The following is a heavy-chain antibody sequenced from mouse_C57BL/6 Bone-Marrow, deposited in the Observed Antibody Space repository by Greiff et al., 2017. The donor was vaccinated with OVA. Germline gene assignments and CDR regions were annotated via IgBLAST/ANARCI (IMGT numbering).Heavy chain of an antibody. Sequence: QVQLQQSGAELARPGASVKLSCKASGYTFTSYGISWVKQRTGQGLEWIGEIYPRSGNTYYNEKFKGKATLTADKSSSTAYMELRSLTSEDSAVYFCAREEGLITTVVATDWGQGTTLTVSS. CDR1: GYTFTSYG. J-gene: IGHJ2*01. D-gene: IGHD1-1*01. CDR2: IYPRSGNT. V-gene: IGHV1-81*01. CDR3: AREEGLITTVVATD.